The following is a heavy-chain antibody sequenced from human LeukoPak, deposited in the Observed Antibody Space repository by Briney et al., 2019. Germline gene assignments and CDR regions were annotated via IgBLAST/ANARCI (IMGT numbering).Heavy chain of an antibody. Sequence: GGSLRLSCAASGFTFRSYVMSWVRQAPGKGLEWVSAMRGSGGRRYYVDSVKGRFTISRDNSKNTLYLQMNSLRAEHTAVYYCAKGLITIFGVGPSSWFDPWGQGPLVPVPS. CDR1: GFTFRSYV. V-gene: IGHV3-23*01. CDR2: MRGSGGRR. J-gene: IGHJ5*02. D-gene: IGHD3-3*01. CDR3: AKGLITIFGVGPSSWFDP.